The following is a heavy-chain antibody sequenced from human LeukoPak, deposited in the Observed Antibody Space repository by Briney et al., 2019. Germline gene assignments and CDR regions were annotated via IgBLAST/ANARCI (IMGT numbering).Heavy chain of an antibody. Sequence: ASVKVSCKASGFTFTSSAVQWVRQARGQCLEWIGWIVVGSGNTNYAQKFQERVTITRDMSTSTAYMELSSLRSEDTAVYYCAADQGYYDSSGYAWGQGTLVTVSS. CDR1: GFTFTSSA. CDR2: IVVGSGNT. V-gene: IGHV1-58*01. J-gene: IGHJ5*02. D-gene: IGHD3-22*01. CDR3: AADQGYYDSSGYA.